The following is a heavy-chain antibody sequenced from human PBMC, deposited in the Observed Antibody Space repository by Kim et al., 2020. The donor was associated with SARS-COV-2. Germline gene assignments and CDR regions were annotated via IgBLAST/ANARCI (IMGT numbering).Heavy chain of an antibody. D-gene: IGHD3-3*01. CDR2: IYYSGST. Sequence: SETLSLTCTVSGGSISSYYWSWIRQPPGKGLEWIGYIYYSGSTNYNPSLKSRVTISVDTSKNQFSLKLSSVTAADTAVYYCARSGFERDLEWLLFPLLHFDYWGQGTLVTVSS. V-gene: IGHV4-59*13. CDR1: GGSISSYY. J-gene: IGHJ4*02. CDR3: ARSGFERDLEWLLFPLLHFDY.